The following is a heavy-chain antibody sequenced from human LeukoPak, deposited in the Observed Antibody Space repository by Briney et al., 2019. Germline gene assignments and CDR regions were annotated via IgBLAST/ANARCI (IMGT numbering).Heavy chain of an antibody. CDR1: GYTFTSYD. V-gene: IGHV1-8*01. CDR3: ARAPPYSGSPPLDY. J-gene: IGHJ4*02. Sequence: GASVKVSCKASGYTFTSYDINWVRQATGQGLEWMGWMNPNSGNTGYAQKFQGRVTMTRNTSISTAYMELSSLRSEDTAVYYCARAPPYSGSPPLDYWAREPWSPSPQ. CDR2: MNPNSGNT. D-gene: IGHD3-10*01.